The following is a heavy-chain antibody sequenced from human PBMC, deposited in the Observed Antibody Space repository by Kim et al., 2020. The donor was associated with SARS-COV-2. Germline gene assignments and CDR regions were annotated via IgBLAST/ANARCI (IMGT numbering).Heavy chain of an antibody. Sequence: GGSLRLSCAASEFTFSSSRWLNWVHQAPGKGLGWVANVKDDGSAKYYVSLEEGRSTTTRNANNNPLHQQNNLRTVDTTAVYYCKPGEYADDCGHGTRVTV. V-gene: IGHV3-7*01. CDR1: EFTFSSSRW. CDR2: VKDDGSAK. CDR3: KPGEYADD. J-gene: IGHJ4*01. D-gene: IGHD1-1*01.